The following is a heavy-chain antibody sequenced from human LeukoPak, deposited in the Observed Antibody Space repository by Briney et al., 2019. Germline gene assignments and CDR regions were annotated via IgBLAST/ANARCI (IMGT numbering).Heavy chain of an antibody. J-gene: IGHJ4*02. Sequence: GGSLRLSCAASGFAFSSYSMNWVRQAPGKGLEWVSSVSRRSSFIFYADSVQRRFNACRGDAKDSLCPQITSLRAEDTAVYYCARVSDANDYFSDYWGQRTPVTVSS. V-gene: IGHV3-21*01. D-gene: IGHD5-12*01. CDR2: VSRRSSFI. CDR1: GFAFSSYS. CDR3: ARVSDANDYFSDY.